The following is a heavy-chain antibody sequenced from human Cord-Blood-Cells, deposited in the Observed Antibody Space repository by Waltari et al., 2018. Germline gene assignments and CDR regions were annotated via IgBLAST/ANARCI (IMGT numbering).Heavy chain of an antibody. CDR3: ARELSELDRELSGVNP. J-gene: IGHJ5*02. Sequence: QVQLQESGPGLVKPSQTLSLPCTVSGGSISSGGYYWSWIRKHPGKGLECIGNIVYSGRTYYNPSLKSRVTVSVDTSKNQFSLKLSSVTAADTAVYYCARELSELDRELSGVNPWGQGTLVTVSS. CDR1: GGSISSGGYY. V-gene: IGHV4-31*03. CDR2: IVYSGRT. D-gene: IGHD3-16*02.